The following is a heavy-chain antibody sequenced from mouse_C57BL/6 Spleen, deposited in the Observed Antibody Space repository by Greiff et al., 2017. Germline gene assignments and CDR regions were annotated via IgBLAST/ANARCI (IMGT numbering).Heavy chain of an antibody. J-gene: IGHJ3*01. CDR1: GFTFSSYA. Sequence: EVKLMESGGGLVKPGGSLKLSCAASGFTFSSYAMSWVRQTPEKRLEWVATISDGGSYTYYPDNVKGRVTISRDNAKNNLYLQMSHLKSEDTAMYYCARPYSNFWFACWGQGTLVTVSA. CDR2: ISDGGSYT. D-gene: IGHD2-5*01. V-gene: IGHV5-4*03. CDR3: ARPYSNFWFAC.